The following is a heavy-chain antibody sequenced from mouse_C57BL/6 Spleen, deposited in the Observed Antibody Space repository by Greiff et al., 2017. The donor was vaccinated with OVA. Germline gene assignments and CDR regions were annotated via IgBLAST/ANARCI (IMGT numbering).Heavy chain of an antibody. D-gene: IGHD2-4*01. CDR1: GYTFTDHI. J-gene: IGHJ4*01. V-gene: IGHV1-11*01. CDR3: GRSYDYDVDAMDY. CDR2: IYPVSGET. Sequence: VQRVESGAELASPGASVTLSCKASGYTFTDHIMNWVKKRPGQGLEWIGRIYPVSGETNYNQKFMGKATFSVDRSSSTVYMVLNSLTSEDPAVYYCGRSYDYDVDAMDYWGQGTSVTVSS.